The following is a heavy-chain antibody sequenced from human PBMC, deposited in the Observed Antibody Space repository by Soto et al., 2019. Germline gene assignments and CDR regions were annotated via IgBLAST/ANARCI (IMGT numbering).Heavy chain of an antibody. J-gene: IGHJ3*02. CDR2: ISSASSTI. CDR3: ASKQLLLGDGFDI. Sequence: GGSLRLSCAASGFTFSNAWMSWVRQAPGKGLEWVSYISSASSTIYYADSVRGRFTISRDNAKNSLYLQMNSLRAEDTAVYYCASKQLLLGDGFDIWGQGTMVTVSS. V-gene: IGHV3-11*01. D-gene: IGHD2-2*01. CDR1: GFTFSNAW.